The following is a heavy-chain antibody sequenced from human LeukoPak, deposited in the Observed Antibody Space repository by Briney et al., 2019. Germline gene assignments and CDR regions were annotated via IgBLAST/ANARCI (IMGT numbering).Heavy chain of an antibody. D-gene: IGHD4-17*01. CDR1: GYTFTRYY. Sequence: GASVKVSCKASGYTFTRYYMHWVRQAPGQGLEWMGWISAYNGNTNYAQKLQGRVTMTTDTSTSTAYMELRSLRSDDTAVYYCARDLTLSRGDYVLLLGYWGQGTLVTVSS. CDR2: ISAYNGNT. CDR3: ARDLTLSRGDYVLLLGY. V-gene: IGHV1-18*04. J-gene: IGHJ4*02.